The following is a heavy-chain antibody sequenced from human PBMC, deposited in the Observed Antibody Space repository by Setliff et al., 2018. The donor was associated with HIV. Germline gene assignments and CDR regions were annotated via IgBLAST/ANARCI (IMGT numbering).Heavy chain of an antibody. V-gene: IGHV3-21*01. CDR3: ARDAYGDSYFDY. Sequence: PGGSLRLSCAGSGFTVNSGAMNWVRQAPGKGLEWVSTVGCWGTCTYFADSVKGRFTISRDNAKNSLYLHLRALGAEDTAIYYCARDAYGDSYFDYWGQGTLVTVSS. CDR1: GFTVNSGA. CDR2: VGCWGTCT. D-gene: IGHD4-17*01. J-gene: IGHJ4*02.